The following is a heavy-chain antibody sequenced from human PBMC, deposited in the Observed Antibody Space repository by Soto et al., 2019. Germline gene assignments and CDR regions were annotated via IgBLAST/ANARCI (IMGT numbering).Heavy chain of an antibody. CDR2: ISSSSSYI. D-gene: IGHD4-17*01. CDR3: ARVEDGDYDSYYYYMDV. CDR1: GFTFSSYS. J-gene: IGHJ6*03. V-gene: IGHV3-21*01. Sequence: EVQLVESGGGLVKPGGSLRLSCAASGFTFSSYSMNWVRQAPGMGLEWVSSISSSSSYIYYADSVKSRFTISRDNAKNSLYLQMNSLRADDTAVYYWARVEDGDYDSYYYYMDVWGKGTTVTVSS.